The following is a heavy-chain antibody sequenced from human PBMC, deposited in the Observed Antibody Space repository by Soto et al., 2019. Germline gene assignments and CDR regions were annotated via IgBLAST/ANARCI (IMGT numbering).Heavy chain of an antibody. J-gene: IGHJ6*03. D-gene: IGHD3-16*01. CDR3: AREFTARARYMDV. CDR2: IWYDGSNK. CDR1: GFTFSSYG. Sequence: GGSLRLSCAASGFTFSSYGMHWVRQAPGKGLEWVAVIWYDGSNKYYADSVKGRFTISRDNSKNTLYLQMNSLRAEDTAVYYCAREFTARARYMDVWGKGTTVTVSS. V-gene: IGHV3-33*01.